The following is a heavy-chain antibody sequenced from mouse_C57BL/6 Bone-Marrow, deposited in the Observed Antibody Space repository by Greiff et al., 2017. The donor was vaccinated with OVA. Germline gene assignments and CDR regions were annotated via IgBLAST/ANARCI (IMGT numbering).Heavy chain of an antibody. CDR2: IDPENGDT. CDR1: GFNIKDDY. Sequence: EVQLQQSGAELVRPGASVKLSCTASGFNIKDDYMHWVKQRPEQGLEWIGWIDPENGDTEYASKFQGKATITADTSSNTAYLQLSSLTSGDTAVYYCTPYYGSSYPAWYAYWGQGTLVTVSA. D-gene: IGHD1-1*01. J-gene: IGHJ3*01. V-gene: IGHV14-4*01. CDR3: TPYYGSSYPAWYAY.